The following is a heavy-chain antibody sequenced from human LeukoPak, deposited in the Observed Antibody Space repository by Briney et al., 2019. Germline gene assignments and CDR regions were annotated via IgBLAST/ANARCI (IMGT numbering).Heavy chain of an antibody. CDR2: IIPIFDIV. CDR3: ARAPAGMDV. CDR1: GGTFNNYA. D-gene: IGHD1-14*01. V-gene: IGHV1-69*04. Sequence: ASVKVSCKASGGTFNNYAITWVRQAPGQGLEWMGRIIPIFDIVNYTQKFQGRVTITADTITNTTYMELRSLRSEDTAVYFCARAPAGMDVWGQGTTVIVSS. J-gene: IGHJ6*02.